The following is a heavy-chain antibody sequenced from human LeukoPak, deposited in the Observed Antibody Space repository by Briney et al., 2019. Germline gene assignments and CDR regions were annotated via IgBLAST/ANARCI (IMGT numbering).Heavy chain of an antibody. Sequence: PGGSLRLSCAASGFTFDDYAMHWVRQAPGKGLVWVSRINTDGSSTSYADSVKGRFTISRDNAKNTLYLQMNSLRAEDTAVYYCARAPGYNYANPHNIDYWGQGTLVTVSS. D-gene: IGHD5-18*01. CDR2: INTDGSST. V-gene: IGHV3-74*01. CDR1: GFTFDDYA. J-gene: IGHJ4*02. CDR3: ARAPGYNYANPHNIDY.